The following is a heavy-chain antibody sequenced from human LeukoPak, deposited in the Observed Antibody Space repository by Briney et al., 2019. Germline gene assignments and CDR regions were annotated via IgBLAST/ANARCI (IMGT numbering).Heavy chain of an antibody. V-gene: IGHV1-8*03. CDR3: ARGVLDMQYSFYYFDY. D-gene: IGHD4-11*01. Sequence: ASVKVSCKASGYTFTSYDINWVRQATGQGLEWMGWMNPNSGNTGYAQKFQGRVTITRNTSISTAYMELNSLRAEDTAVYYCARGVLDMQYSFYYFDYWGQGTLVTVSS. CDR2: MNPNSGNT. J-gene: IGHJ4*02. CDR1: GYTFTSYD.